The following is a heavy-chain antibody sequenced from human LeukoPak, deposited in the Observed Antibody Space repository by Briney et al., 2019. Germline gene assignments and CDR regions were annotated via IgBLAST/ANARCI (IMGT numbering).Heavy chain of an antibody. Sequence: GGSLRLSCAASGFTFSSYSMNWVRQAPGKGLEWVSSISSSSSYIYYADSVKGRFTISRDNAKNSLYLQMNSLRAEDTAVYYCARDPRCRGGSCPRGHDAFDIWGQGTMVTVSS. CDR2: ISSSSSYI. CDR1: GFTFSSYS. J-gene: IGHJ3*02. CDR3: ARDPRCRGGSCPRGHDAFDI. D-gene: IGHD2-15*01. V-gene: IGHV3-21*01.